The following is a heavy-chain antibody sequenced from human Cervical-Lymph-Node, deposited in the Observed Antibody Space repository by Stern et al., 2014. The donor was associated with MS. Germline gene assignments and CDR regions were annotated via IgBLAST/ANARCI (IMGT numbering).Heavy chain of an antibody. J-gene: IGHJ6*02. CDR1: GFTFSSYW. D-gene: IGHD3-3*02. V-gene: IGHV3-74*01. Sequence: EVQLVESGGGLVQPGGSLRLSCAASGFTFSSYWMHWVRQVPGKGLVWVSRIKRDGSVTTYADSVEGRFTISRDNAKSTLYLQMNSLTVADTAVYYCARATIIFGVAEAYYYAMDVWGQGTTVTVSS. CDR3: ARATIIFGVAEAYYYAMDV. CDR2: IKRDGSVT.